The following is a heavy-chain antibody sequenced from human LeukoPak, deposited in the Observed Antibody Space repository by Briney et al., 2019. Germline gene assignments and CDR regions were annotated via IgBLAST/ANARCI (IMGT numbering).Heavy chain of an antibody. CDR2: IYYSGGT. V-gene: IGHV4-59*01. Sequence: PSETLSLTCTVSGGSISSYYWSWIRQPPGKGLEGIGYIYYSGGTNYNPSLKSRVTISVDTSKNQFSLKLSSVTAADTAVYYCARDNWNYGSSMDVWGQGTTVTVSS. J-gene: IGHJ6*02. D-gene: IGHD1-7*01. CDR3: ARDNWNYGSSMDV. CDR1: GGSISSYY.